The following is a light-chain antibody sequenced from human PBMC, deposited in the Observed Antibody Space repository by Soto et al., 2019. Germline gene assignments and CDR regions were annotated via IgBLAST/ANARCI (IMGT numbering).Light chain of an antibody. Sequence: EVVLTQSPGTLSLSPGERATLSCRASQSVSTRNLAWYQQKPGQAPRLLMYGASSRATGIPYRFSGSGSGTVLTLTISRLEPEDFAVYYCHQFGTSPPAFTFGQGTKLEIK. CDR3: HQFGTSPPAFT. J-gene: IGKJ2*01. V-gene: IGKV3-20*01. CDR2: GAS. CDR1: QSVSTRN.